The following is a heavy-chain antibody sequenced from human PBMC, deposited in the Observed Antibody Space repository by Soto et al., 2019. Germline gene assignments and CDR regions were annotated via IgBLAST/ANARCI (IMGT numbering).Heavy chain of an antibody. CDR2: ISGSGGST. CDR3: AKQGSGPFDL. D-gene: IGHD3-10*01. CDR1: GFTFSSYA. V-gene: IGHV3-23*01. Sequence: EVQLLESGGGLVQPGGSLRRSCAASGFTFSSYAMSWGRQATGKGLEWVAAISGSGGSTYYADSVKGRFTISRDNSKNTMYLQMNSLRAEDTAVYYCAKQGSGPFDLWGQGTMVTVSS. J-gene: IGHJ3*01.